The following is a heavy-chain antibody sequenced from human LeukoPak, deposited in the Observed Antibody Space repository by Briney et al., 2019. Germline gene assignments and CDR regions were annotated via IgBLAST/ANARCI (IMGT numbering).Heavy chain of an antibody. V-gene: IGHV3-15*01. Sequence: GGSLRLSCAASGFTFSNAWMSWVRQAPGKGLEWVGRIKSKTDGGTTDYAAPVKGGFTISRDDSKNTLYLQMNSLKTEDTAVYYCTTDFRSIAAAGTGDYWGQGTLVTVSS. CDR1: GFTFSNAW. CDR3: TTDFRSIAAAGTGDY. CDR2: IKSKTDGGTT. D-gene: IGHD6-13*01. J-gene: IGHJ4*02.